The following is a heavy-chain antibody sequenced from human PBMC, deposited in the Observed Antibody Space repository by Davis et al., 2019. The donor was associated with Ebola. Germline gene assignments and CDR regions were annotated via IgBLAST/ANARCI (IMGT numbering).Heavy chain of an antibody. CDR3: ARESSLIQLWPY. V-gene: IGHV4-59*12. Sequence: SETLSLTCTVSGGSISGYYWSWIRQPPGKGLEYIGYIYYTGSTKYSPSLNSRVTISVETSTNQFSLKLSSVTAADTAVYYCARESSLIQLWPYWGQGTLVTVSS. D-gene: IGHD5-18*01. J-gene: IGHJ4*02. CDR1: GGSISGYY. CDR2: IYYTGST.